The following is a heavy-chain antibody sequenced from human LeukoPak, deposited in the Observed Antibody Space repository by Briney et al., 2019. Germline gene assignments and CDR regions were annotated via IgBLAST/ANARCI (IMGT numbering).Heavy chain of an antibody. J-gene: IGHJ5*02. CDR3: ARTPYSSSYENWFDP. CDR1: GGSISSYY. D-gene: IGHD6-6*01. Sequence: PSETLSLTCTVSGGSISSYYWSWIRQPPGTGLEWIGYIYYSGSTKYNPSLKSRVTISVDTSRTQFSLKLSSVTAADTAVYYCARTPYSSSYENWFDPWGQGTLVTVSS. V-gene: IGHV4-59*01. CDR2: IYYSGST.